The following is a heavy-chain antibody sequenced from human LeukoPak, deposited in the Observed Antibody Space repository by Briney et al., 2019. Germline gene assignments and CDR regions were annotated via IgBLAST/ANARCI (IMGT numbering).Heavy chain of an antibody. Sequence: GGSLRLSCAASGFTFSSYAMSWVRQAPGKGLEWVSAISGSGGSTYYADSVKGRFTISRDNSKNTLYLQMNSLRAEDTAVYYYAVSWYNGGYYYGMDVWGKGTTVTVSS. CDR2: ISGSGGST. J-gene: IGHJ6*04. V-gene: IGHV3-23*01. D-gene: IGHD6-13*01. CDR3: AVSWYNGGYYYGMDV. CDR1: GFTFSSYA.